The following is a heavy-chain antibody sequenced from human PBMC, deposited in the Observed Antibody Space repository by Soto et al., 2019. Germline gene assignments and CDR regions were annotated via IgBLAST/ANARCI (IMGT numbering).Heavy chain of an antibody. CDR2: INPSGGST. D-gene: IGHD1-7*01. CDR3: ARDSPISITGTTVPYYYYGMDV. V-gene: IGHV1-46*01. Sequence: QVQLVQSGAEVKKPGASVKVSCKASGYTFTSYYMHWVRQAPGQGLEWMGIINPSGGSTSYAQKFQGRVTMTRDTSTSTVCMELSSLRSEDTAVYYCARDSPISITGTTVPYYYYGMDVWGQGTTVTVSS. CDR1: GYTFTSYY. J-gene: IGHJ6*02.